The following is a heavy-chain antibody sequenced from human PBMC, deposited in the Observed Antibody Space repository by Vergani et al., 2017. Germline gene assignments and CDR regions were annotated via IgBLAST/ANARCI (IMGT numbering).Heavy chain of an antibody. J-gene: IGHJ6*03. CDR3: ARGRRGYSPDYYYYYYMDV. V-gene: IGHV4-34*01. CDR2: INHSGST. Sequence: QVQLQQWGAGLLKPSETLSLTCAVYGGSFSGYYWSWIRQPPGKGLVWIGEINHSGSTNYNPSLKSRVTISVDTSKNQFSLQLSSVTAADTAVYYCARGRRGYSPDYYYYYYMDVWGKGTTVTVSS. CDR1: GGSFSGYY. D-gene: IGHD5-18*01.